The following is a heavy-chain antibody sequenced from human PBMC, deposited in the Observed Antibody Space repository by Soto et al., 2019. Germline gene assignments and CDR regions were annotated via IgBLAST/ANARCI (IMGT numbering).Heavy chain of an antibody. CDR1: GFAVSGNY. D-gene: IGHD3-16*01. CDR3: ARVLSYEGADY. J-gene: IGHJ4*02. V-gene: IGHV3-53*01. Sequence: GGSLRLSCAASGFAVSGNYMSWVRQAPGQGLGWISIRYSGGRAYYADSVNVRFIISIDNSKNSLLLQMNCLRADEMVVYYSARVLSYEGADYWGQGTLVTVPS. CDR2: RYSGGRA.